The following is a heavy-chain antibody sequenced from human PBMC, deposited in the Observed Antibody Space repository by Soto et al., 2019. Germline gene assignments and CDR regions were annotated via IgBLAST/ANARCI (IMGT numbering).Heavy chain of an antibody. D-gene: IGHD2-21*02. CDR2: ISAYNGNT. CDR1: GYTFTSYG. J-gene: IGHJ1*01. V-gene: IGHV1-18*04. CDR3: ARHPYCGGDCYPPSAEYFQH. Sequence: QVQLVQSGAEVKKPGASVKVSCKASGYTFTSYGISWVRQAPGQGLEWMGWISAYNGNTNYAQKFQGRVTITADESTSTAYMELSSLRSEDTAVYYCARHPYCGGDCYPPSAEYFQHWGQGTLVTVSS.